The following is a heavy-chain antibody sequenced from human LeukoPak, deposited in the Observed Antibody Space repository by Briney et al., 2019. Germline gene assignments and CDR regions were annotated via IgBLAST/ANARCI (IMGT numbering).Heavy chain of an antibody. Sequence: ASVRVSCKASGYTFTSYDMHWVRQAPGQGLEWMGRIDPRGGSTSYPQRFQGRVTMTRDTSMTTVYMELSSLRSDDTAVYYCARGPIRGGYNWFDPWGQGTLVTVSS. CDR2: IDPRGGST. D-gene: IGHD2-15*01. J-gene: IGHJ5*02. CDR1: GYTFTSYD. V-gene: IGHV1-46*01. CDR3: ARGPIRGGYNWFDP.